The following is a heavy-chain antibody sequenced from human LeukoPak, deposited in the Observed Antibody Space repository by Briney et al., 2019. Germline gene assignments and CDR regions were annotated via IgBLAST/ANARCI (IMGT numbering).Heavy chain of an antibody. J-gene: IGHJ4*02. Sequence: GGSLRLSCAASGFTFSGYGMNWVRQAPGKGLEWVSSISGSSSYIYYTDSVKGRFTISRDHANNSLYLQMNSLRAEDTAVYYCARARGNSWYSDYWGQGTLVTVSS. CDR2: ISGSSSYI. V-gene: IGHV3-21*01. CDR1: GFTFSGYG. D-gene: IGHD6-13*01. CDR3: ARARGNSWYSDY.